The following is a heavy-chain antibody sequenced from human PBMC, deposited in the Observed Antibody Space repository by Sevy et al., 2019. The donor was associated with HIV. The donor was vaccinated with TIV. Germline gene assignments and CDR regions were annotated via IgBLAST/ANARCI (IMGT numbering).Heavy chain of an antibody. CDR3: ARGQRLAPPWGFDL. D-gene: IGHD6-25*01. CDR2: IGTVGDT. V-gene: IGHV3-13*01. CDR1: GFTFSSHD. Sequence: GGSLRLSCAASGFTFSSHDMHWVRQATGEGLEWISIIGTVGDTYYIGSVKGRFTISREDAKKSFYLQMNSLRDDDTAVYYCARGQRLAPPWGFDLWGRGTLVTVSS. J-gene: IGHJ2*01.